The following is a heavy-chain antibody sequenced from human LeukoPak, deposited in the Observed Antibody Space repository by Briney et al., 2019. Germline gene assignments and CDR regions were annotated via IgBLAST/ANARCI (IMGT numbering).Heavy chain of an antibody. J-gene: IGHJ4*02. CDR2: IYSGGST. V-gene: IGHV3-66*01. CDR1: GFTVSSNY. D-gene: IGHD3-22*01. CDR3: ARDYITMIVVVTPPSFDY. Sequence: PGGSLRLSCAASGFTVSSNYMSWVRQAPGKGLEWVSVIYSGGSTYYADSVKGRFTISRDNSKNTLYLQMNSLRAEDTAVYYCARDYITMIVVVTPPSFDYWGQGTLVTVSS.